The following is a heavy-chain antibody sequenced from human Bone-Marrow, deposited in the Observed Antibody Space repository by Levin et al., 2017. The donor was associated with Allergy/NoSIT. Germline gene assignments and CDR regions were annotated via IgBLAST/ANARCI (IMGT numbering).Heavy chain of an antibody. D-gene: IGHD3-22*01. Sequence: SETLSLTCAVSGGSISSGGYSWSWIRQPPGKGLEWIGYIYHSGSTYYNPSLKSRVTISVDRSKNQFSLKLSSVTAADTAVYYCARTVGDYYDSSGYYFDYWGQGTLVTVSS. CDR1: GGSISSGGYS. J-gene: IGHJ4*02. CDR2: IYHSGST. V-gene: IGHV4-30-2*01. CDR3: ARTVGDYYDSSGYYFDY.